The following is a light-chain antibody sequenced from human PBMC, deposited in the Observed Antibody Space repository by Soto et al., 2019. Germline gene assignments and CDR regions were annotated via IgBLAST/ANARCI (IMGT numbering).Light chain of an antibody. J-gene: IGLJ1*01. V-gene: IGLV2-14*01. CDR1: SSDVGAYNF. CDR3: ASRSTTSFV. Sequence: QSVLTEPASVSATPGQSITISCTGTSSDVGAYNFVSWYHHHPDKAPKLMISEVSNRPSGVSDRFSGSKSGNTASLTISGLQAEDEADYYCASRSTTSFVFGTGTTVTVL. CDR2: EVS.